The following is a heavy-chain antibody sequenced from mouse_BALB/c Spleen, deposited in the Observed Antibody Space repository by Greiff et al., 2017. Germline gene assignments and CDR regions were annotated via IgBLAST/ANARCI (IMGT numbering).Heavy chain of an antibody. V-gene: IGHV2-6-7*01. CDR1: GFSLTGYG. D-gene: IGHD2-14*01. J-gene: IGHJ3*01. Sequence: VKLVESGPGLVAPSQSLSITCTVSGFSLTGYGVNWVRQPPGKGLAWLGMIWGDGSTDYNSALRSRLSISKDNSKSQVFLKMNSMQTDDTARYYCARGYRYDAWFAYWGQGTLVTVSA. CDR3: ARGYRYDAWFAY. CDR2: IWGDGST.